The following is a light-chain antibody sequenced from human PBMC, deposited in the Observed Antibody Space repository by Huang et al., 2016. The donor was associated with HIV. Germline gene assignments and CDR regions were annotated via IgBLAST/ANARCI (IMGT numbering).Light chain of an antibody. Sequence: VLTQSPVTLSLSPGERATLSCRASQSVSRYLAWYQQKPGQAPRRLIYDASSRATGIPARFSGSGSGTDVTLTISSLEPEEFAVYDGQQRSNWPPTLTFGGGTKVEIK. CDR1: QSVSRY. V-gene: IGKV3-11*01. CDR2: DAS. CDR3: QQRSNWPPTLT. J-gene: IGKJ4*01.